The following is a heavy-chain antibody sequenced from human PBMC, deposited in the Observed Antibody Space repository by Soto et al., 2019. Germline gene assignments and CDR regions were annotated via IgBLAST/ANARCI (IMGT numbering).Heavy chain of an antibody. J-gene: IGHJ3*02. CDR1: GFTFSESA. Sequence: PGGSLRLSCAASGFTFSESALHWVRQAPGKGLEWVGRVRSKTTNFATAYAASVNGRFTISRDDSKNTAYLQMNSLKTEDTAVYYCASYNSVSDPGFDIWGHGTMVT. CDR3: ASYNSVSDPGFDI. CDR2: VRSKTTNFAT. V-gene: IGHV3-73*01. D-gene: IGHD6-19*01.